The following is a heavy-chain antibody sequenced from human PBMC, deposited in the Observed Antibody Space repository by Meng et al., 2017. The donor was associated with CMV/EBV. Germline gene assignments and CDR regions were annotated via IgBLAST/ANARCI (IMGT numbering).Heavy chain of an antibody. Sequence: SCAISGDSVSSNSAAWNWIRHSPSSGLEWLGRTYYRSKWYNESAVSVKSRITINPDTSKNQFSLQLNSVTPEDTAVYYCARDIASYYYDSSGYPNLYYYYGMDVWGQGTTVTVSS. J-gene: IGHJ6*02. D-gene: IGHD3-22*01. CDR1: GDSVSSNSAA. CDR2: TYYRSKWYN. CDR3: ARDIASYYYDSSGYPNLYYYYGMDV. V-gene: IGHV6-1*01.